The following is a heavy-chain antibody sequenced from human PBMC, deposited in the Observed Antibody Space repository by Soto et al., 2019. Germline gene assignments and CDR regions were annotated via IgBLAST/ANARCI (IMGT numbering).Heavy chain of an antibody. V-gene: IGHV1-69*12. CDR3: ARLNCSGGSCYLRYNWFDP. CDR2: IIPIFGTA. D-gene: IGHD2-15*01. CDR1: GGTFSSDA. Sequence: QGQLVQSGAEVKKPGSSVKGACKASGGTFSSDAISWVRQAPELGLEWMGGIIPIFGTANYAQKFQGRVTITADESTSTAYMELSSLRSEDTAVYYCARLNCSGGSCYLRYNWFDPWGQGTLVTVSS. J-gene: IGHJ5*02.